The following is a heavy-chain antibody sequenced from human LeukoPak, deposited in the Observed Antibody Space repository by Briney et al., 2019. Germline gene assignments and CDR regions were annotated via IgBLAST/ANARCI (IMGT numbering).Heavy chain of an antibody. J-gene: IGHJ4*02. D-gene: IGHD1-20*01. Sequence: GGSLRLSCAASGFTFSSYWMSWVRQAPGKGLEWVANIKQDGSEKYYVDSVKGRFTISRDNAKNSLYLQMNSLRAEDTAVYYCARGEVTGIELLGYWGQGTLVTVSS. V-gene: IGHV3-7*01. CDR1: GFTFSSYW. CDR2: IKQDGSEK. CDR3: ARGEVTGIELLGY.